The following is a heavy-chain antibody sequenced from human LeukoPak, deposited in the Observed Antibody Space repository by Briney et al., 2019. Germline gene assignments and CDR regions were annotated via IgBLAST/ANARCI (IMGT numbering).Heavy chain of an antibody. J-gene: IGHJ4*02. Sequence: ASVKVSCKSSGYTFTGYYMHWVRQAPGQGLEWMGWINPNSGGTNYAQKFQGRVTMTRDTSINTDYMELSRLRSDDTAVYYCAKEDSGSSIDYWGQGTLVTVSS. D-gene: IGHD1-26*01. CDR2: INPNSGGT. CDR3: AKEDSGSSIDY. V-gene: IGHV1-2*02. CDR1: GYTFTGYY.